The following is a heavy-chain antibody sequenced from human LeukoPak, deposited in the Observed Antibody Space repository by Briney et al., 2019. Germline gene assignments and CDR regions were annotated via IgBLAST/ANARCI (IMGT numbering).Heavy chain of an antibody. Sequence: SGGSLRLSCAASGFTLSSYSMNWVRQAPGKGLEWVSSISSSSSYIYYADSVKGRFTISRDNAKNSLYLQMNSLRAEDTAVYYCARDLRFYYDSSGYYWSGFDYWGQGTLVTVSS. D-gene: IGHD3-22*01. CDR1: GFTLSSYS. CDR3: ARDLRFYYDSSGYYWSGFDY. J-gene: IGHJ4*02. V-gene: IGHV3-21*01. CDR2: ISSSSSYI.